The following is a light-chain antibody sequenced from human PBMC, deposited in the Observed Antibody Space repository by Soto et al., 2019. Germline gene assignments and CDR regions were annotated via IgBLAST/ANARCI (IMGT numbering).Light chain of an antibody. CDR1: QSLESS. CDR2: DAS. CDR3: QQRISWPLT. Sequence: EMVLTQSPGTLSLSPGERATLSCRASQSLESSLVWYQQKPGQAPRLLIYDASNRVTGIPARFSGSGSGTDFTLTISSLQPADFAIYYCQQRISWPLTFGGGTKVDIK. J-gene: IGKJ4*01. V-gene: IGKV3-11*01.